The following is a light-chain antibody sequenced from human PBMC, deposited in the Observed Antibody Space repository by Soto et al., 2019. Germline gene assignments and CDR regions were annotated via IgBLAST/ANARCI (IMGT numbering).Light chain of an antibody. Sequence: QAVVTQEPSLTVSPGGTVTLTCGSSTGAVTSGHFPYWFQQKPGQAPRTLIYDTTNRHSLTPARFSGFLLGGKAALTLSGAQPEDEAEYYCLLTYTGTWVFGGGTQLTVL. J-gene: IGLJ3*02. CDR3: LLTYTGTWV. CDR2: DTT. CDR1: TGAVTSGHF. V-gene: IGLV7-46*01.